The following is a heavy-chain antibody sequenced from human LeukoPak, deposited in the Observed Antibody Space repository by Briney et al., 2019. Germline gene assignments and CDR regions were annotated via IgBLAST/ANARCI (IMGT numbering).Heavy chain of an antibody. V-gene: IGHV4-4*07. Sequence: SETLSLTCAVSGGSISNYFWSWIRQPAGKGLEWIGRFHTSGNTNYNPSLKSRVTMSVDTSKSQFSLNLTSVTAADTAVYYCGREVSGGDWRAIDPWGQGTLVTVSS. J-gene: IGHJ5*02. CDR3: GREVSGGDWRAIDP. CDR2: FHTSGNT. D-gene: IGHD2-21*02. CDR1: GGSISNYF.